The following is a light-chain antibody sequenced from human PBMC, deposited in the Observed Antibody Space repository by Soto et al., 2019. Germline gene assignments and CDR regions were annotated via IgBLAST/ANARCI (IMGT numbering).Light chain of an antibody. Sequence: QSVLTQPPSVSEAPRQRVTISCSGSSSNIGNNAVNWYQQLPGTAPRLVMYRNNQRPSGVPDRFSGSRSGASGSLTISGLRSEDEADYYCAAWDDSLRGPVFGGGTKVTVL. CDR1: SSNIGNNA. V-gene: IGLV1-47*01. J-gene: IGLJ3*02. CDR2: RNN. CDR3: AAWDDSLRGPV.